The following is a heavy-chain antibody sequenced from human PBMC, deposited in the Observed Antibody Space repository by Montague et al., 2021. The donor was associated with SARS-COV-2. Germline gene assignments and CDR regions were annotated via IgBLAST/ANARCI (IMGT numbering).Heavy chain of an antibody. Sequence: SLRLSCAASGFTFSNYDMNWVRQAPGKGPEWISYISTSAYTTSYAGSVEGRFTISRDNGKNSLYLQMNSLRVEDTAVYYCTRDYRGIVGDGLDIWGQGTKVTVSS. J-gene: IGHJ3*02. CDR3: TRDYRGIVGDGLDI. V-gene: IGHV3-48*03. CDR1: GFTFSNYD. CDR2: ISTSAYTT. D-gene: IGHD3-16*02.